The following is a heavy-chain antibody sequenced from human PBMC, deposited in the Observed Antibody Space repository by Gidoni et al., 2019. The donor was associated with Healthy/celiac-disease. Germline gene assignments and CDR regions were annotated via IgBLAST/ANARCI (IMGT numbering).Heavy chain of an antibody. D-gene: IGHD2-2*01. CDR2: ISISSSYI. J-gene: IGHJ4*02. V-gene: IGHV3-21*01. CDR1: GCTFSSAS. Sequence: EVQLVESGGGRVKPGGSLRHSCAASGCTFSSASMNWVRQAPGKGLDWVSSISISSSYIYYAASVKGRFTISRDNAKNSLYLQMNSLRAEDTAVYYCARSLGYCSSTSCPLPSWGQGTLVTVSS. CDR3: ARSLGYCSSTSCPLPS.